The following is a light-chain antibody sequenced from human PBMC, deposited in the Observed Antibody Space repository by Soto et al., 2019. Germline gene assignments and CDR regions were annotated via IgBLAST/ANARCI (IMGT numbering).Light chain of an antibody. CDR1: QSVSSSY. CDR3: QQYGSSPGT. V-gene: IGKV3-20*01. CDR2: GAS. Sequence: EIVLTQSPGTLSLSPGERATLSCRASQSVSSSYLAWYQQKPGQAPRLLICGASTRATGIPDRFSGSGSGTDFNLTISRLEPEDFAVYDCQQYGSSPGTFGQGTKLEIK. J-gene: IGKJ2*02.